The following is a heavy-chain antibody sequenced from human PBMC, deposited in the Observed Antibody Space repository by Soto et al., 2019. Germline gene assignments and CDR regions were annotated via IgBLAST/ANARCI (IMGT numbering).Heavy chain of an antibody. V-gene: IGHV3-23*01. CDR2: ISGSGGST. CDR1: GFTFSSYA. CDR3: AAFDFWSGYYASYY. D-gene: IGHD3-3*01. Sequence: GSLRLSCAASGFTFSSYAMSWVRQAPGKGLEWVSAISGSGGSTYYADPVKGRFTISRDNSKNTLYLQMNSLRAEDTAVYYCAAFDFWSGYYASYYWGQGTLVTVSS. J-gene: IGHJ4*02.